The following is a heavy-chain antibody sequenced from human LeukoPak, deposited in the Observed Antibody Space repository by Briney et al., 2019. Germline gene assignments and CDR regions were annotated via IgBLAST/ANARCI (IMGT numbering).Heavy chain of an antibody. CDR1: ALSFSSYG. V-gene: IGHV3-33*01. CDR2: IWYDGSNK. CDR3: ARVDSSGYDGTAHDAFDI. D-gene: IGHD3-22*01. Sequence: RRSLRPACAAAALSFSSYGIRWGRQAPGKGLGWVAAIWYDGSNKNYADTVKGRFTISRDNSKNTLYLQMNSLRAEDTAVYYCARVDSSGYDGTAHDAFDIWGQGTMVTVSS. J-gene: IGHJ3*02.